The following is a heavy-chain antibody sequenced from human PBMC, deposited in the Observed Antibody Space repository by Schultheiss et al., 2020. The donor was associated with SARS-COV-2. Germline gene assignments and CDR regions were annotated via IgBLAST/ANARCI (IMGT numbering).Heavy chain of an antibody. CDR1: GFTFSSYG. D-gene: IGHD3-3*01. CDR2: ISHDGSVK. CDR3: AKGEFTYYDFWSGYPFDF. Sequence: GGSLRLSCAASGFTFSSYGMQWVRQAPGKGLEWVAVISHDGSVKYYADSVKGRFTISRDDSKNTLYLQMNSLRAEDTAVYYCAKGEFTYYDFWSGYPFDFWGQGTLVTVSS. J-gene: IGHJ4*02. V-gene: IGHV3-30*18.